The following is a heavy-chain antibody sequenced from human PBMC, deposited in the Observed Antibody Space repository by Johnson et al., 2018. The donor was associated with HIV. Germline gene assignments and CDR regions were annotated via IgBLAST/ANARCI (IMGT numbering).Heavy chain of an antibody. CDR3: ARGDHYDSSGFYFGAAFDS. CDR2: IKTDGSEK. J-gene: IGHJ3*02. V-gene: IGHV3-7*03. CDR1: GFTFSSHW. Sequence: VESGGGLVQPGGSLRLSCAVSGFTFSSHWMTWVRQAPGKGLEWVANIKTDGSEKYYVDSVKGRFTISRDNARNSVYLQMNSLRAEDTAVYYCARGDHYDSSGFYFGAAFDSWGQGTMVTVSS. D-gene: IGHD3-22*01.